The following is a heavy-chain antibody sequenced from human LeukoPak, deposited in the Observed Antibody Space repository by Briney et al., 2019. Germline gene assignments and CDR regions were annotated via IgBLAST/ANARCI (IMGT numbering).Heavy chain of an antibody. V-gene: IGHV3-48*03. Sequence: GGSLRLSCVASGFVFIAYEVNWVRQAPGKGLEWVSYISKSEDIIYYADSVKGRFTISRDNAQNSLYLQMNSLRAEDTAVYYCARGARYCTSTSCSSLRAVDLWGQGTMVTVSS. CDR3: ARGARYCTSTSCSSLRAVDL. CDR2: ISKSEDII. CDR1: GFVFIAYE. J-gene: IGHJ3*01. D-gene: IGHD2-2*01.